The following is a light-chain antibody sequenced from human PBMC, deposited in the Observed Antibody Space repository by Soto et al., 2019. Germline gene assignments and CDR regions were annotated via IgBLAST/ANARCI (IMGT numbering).Light chain of an antibody. CDR2: GAS. J-gene: IGKJ4*01. Sequence: EIVLTQSPGTLSLSPGERATLSCRASQRVSSSYLAWYQQKPGQAPRLLIYGASSRATGIPDRFSGSGSGTDVTLTISRLEPEDFAVYYCQQYGSSPLTFGVGTKVEIK. CDR3: QQYGSSPLT. V-gene: IGKV3-20*01. CDR1: QRVSSSY.